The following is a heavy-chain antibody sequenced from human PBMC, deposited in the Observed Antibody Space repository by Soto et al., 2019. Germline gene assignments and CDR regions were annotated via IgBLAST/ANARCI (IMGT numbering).Heavy chain of an antibody. CDR3: ARHLRGYCSSGSCLHYYYMDV. D-gene: IGHD2-15*01. V-gene: IGHV5-51*01. CDR2: IYPGDSDT. J-gene: IGHJ6*03. Sequence: PGESLKISCKGSGYSFTSYWIGWVRQMPGKGLEWMGIIYPGDSDTRYSPSLQGQVTISADKSISTAYLRWSSLKASDTAMYYCARHLRGYCSSGSCLHYYYMDVWGKGTTVTVSS. CDR1: GYSFTSYW.